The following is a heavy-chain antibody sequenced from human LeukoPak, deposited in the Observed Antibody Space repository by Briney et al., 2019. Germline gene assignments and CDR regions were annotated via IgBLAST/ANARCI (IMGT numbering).Heavy chain of an antibody. V-gene: IGHV3-7*01. Sequence: GGSLRLSCVASGFTFNNYYISWVRQAPGKGLEWVAIINQAGSVTYYVDSVKGRFTISGDNARNSVYLQMNSLRGEGTAVYYCMGGSGWLPTYWGQGTLVTVSS. CDR3: MGGSGWLPTY. J-gene: IGHJ1*01. D-gene: IGHD5-24*01. CDR2: INQAGSVT. CDR1: GFTFNNYY.